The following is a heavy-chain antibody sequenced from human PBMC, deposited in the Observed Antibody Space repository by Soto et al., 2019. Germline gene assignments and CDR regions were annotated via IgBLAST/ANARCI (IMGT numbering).Heavy chain of an antibody. V-gene: IGHV3-7*01. CDR1: GFTFSSHW. D-gene: IGHD2-15*01. CDR2: IKQAGTDK. J-gene: IGHJ6*03. Sequence: GGSLRLSCVASGFTFSSHWMSWVRQAPGKGLEWVASIKQAGTDKYYVDSVKGRFTISRDNARNSLYLQMNSLRAEDTAVYFCARFCSGGSCFPDYYYFYMDVWGKGTTVTVSS. CDR3: ARFCSGGSCFPDYYYFYMDV.